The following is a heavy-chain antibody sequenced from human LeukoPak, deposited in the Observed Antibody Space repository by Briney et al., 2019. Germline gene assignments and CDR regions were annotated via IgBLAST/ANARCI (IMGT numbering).Heavy chain of an antibody. CDR2: IYTSGST. CDR3: ARVRYYYDSSGFNWFDP. J-gene: IGHJ5*02. Sequence: SQTLSLTCTVSGGSISSGSYYWSWIRQPAGKGLEWIGRIYTSGSTNYNPSLKSRVTISVDTSKNQFSLKLSSVTAADTAVYYCARVRYYYDSSGFNWFDPWGQGTLVTVCS. CDR1: GGSISSGSYY. D-gene: IGHD3-22*01. V-gene: IGHV4-61*02.